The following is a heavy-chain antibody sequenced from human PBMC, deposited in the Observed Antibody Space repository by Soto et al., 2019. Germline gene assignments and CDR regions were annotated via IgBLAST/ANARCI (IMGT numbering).Heavy chain of an antibody. CDR1: GFTFSSYS. V-gene: IGHV3-21*01. Sequence: LRLSCAASGFTFSSYSMNWVRQAPGKGLEWVSSISSSSSYIYHADSVKGRFTISRDNAKNSLYLQMNSLRAEDTAVYYCARVKRSIAARHFDYWGQGTLVTVSS. CDR3: ARVKRSIAARHFDY. CDR2: ISSSSSYI. D-gene: IGHD6-6*01. J-gene: IGHJ4*02.